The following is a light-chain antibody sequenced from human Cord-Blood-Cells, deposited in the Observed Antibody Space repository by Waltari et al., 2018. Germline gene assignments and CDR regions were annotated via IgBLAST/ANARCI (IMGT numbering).Light chain of an antibody. CDR2: GKN. J-gene: IGLJ3*02. CDR1: SLRSYY. V-gene: IGLV3-19*01. CDR3: NSRDSSGNQRV. Sequence: SELTQDPAVSVALGQTVRITCQGDSLRSYYASWYQQKPGQAPVLVIYGKNNRPSGNIASLTITGAQAEDEADYYCNSRDSSGNQRVFGGGTKLTVL.